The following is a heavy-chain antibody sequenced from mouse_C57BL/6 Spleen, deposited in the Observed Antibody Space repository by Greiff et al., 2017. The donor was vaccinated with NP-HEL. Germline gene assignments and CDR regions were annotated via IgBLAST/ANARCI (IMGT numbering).Heavy chain of an antibody. D-gene: IGHD4-1*01. Sequence: EVKLLESGGGLVQPGGSMKLSCVASGFTFSNYWMNWVRQSPEKGLEWVAQIRLKSDNYATHYAETVKGRFTISRDDSKSSVYLQMNNLRAEDTGIYYCTAPNAGGAFDYWGQGTTLTVSS. CDR3: TAPNAGGAFDY. CDR1: GFTFSNYW. CDR2: IRLKSDNYAT. V-gene: IGHV6-3*01. J-gene: IGHJ2*01.